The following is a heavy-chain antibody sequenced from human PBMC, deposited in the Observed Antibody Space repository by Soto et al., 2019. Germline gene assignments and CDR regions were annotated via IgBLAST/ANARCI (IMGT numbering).Heavy chain of an antibody. CDR2: SYHSGST. CDR3: ATVLSYSSGWYY. V-gene: IGHV4-38-2*01. Sequence: SETLSLTCAVSDYSIRSDYYWGWIRQPPGKGLEWIGSSYHSGSTYSNPSLKSRVTMSVDTSKNQFSLKLNSVTAADTAVYYCATVLSYSSGWYYWGQGTLVTVSS. D-gene: IGHD6-19*01. J-gene: IGHJ4*02. CDR1: DYSIRSDYY.